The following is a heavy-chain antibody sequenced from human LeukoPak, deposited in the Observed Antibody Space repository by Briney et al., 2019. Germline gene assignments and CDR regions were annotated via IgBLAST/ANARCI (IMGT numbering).Heavy chain of an antibody. CDR2: IYYTGTT. V-gene: IGHV4-59*01. J-gene: IGHJ6*02. D-gene: IGHD4-17*01. CDR3: AREDPQTTVPEGMDV. CDR1: GGSISTYY. Sequence: SETLSLTCSVSGGSISTYYWSWIRQLPGKGLEWIGYIYYTGTTNYNPSLRSRVTISVDTSRNQFSLRLSSVTAADTAAYYCAREDPQTTVPEGMDVWGHGTTVIVSS.